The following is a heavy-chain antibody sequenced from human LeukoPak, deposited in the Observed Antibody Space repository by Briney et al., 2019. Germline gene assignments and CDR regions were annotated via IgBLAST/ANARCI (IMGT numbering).Heavy chain of an antibody. CDR1: GGSISSSFHY. J-gene: IGHJ4*02. CDR2: LLYTGNT. V-gene: IGHV4-39*01. D-gene: IGHD6-19*01. CDR3: ARAPISHLKEQWLATIYFDY. Sequence: SGTLSLTCTVAGGSISSSFHYWDWIRQAPGKGLEWMGSLLYTGNTWYNPSLKSRITMSVDTSKNQFSLQLNSVTPEDTAVYYCARAPISHLKEQWLATIYFDYWGQGTLVTVSS.